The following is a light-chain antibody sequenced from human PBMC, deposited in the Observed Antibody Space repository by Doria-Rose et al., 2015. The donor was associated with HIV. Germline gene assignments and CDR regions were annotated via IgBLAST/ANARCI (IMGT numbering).Light chain of an antibody. J-gene: IGKJ2*01. CDR3: QQYSQWPPYT. V-gene: IGKV3-15*01. Sequence: LTQPPATLSVSPGERATLSCSASQGIGSDLAWYQQKPGQAPRLLIYRASIRATGIPPRFTGGGSGTEFTLTISSLQSEDFAVYLCQQYSQWPPYTFGQGTKLEVK. CDR2: RAS. CDR1: QGIGSD.